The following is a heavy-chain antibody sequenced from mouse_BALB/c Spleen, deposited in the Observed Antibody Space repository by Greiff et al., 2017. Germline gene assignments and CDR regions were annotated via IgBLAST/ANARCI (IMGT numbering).Heavy chain of an antibody. CDR3: ARYGDWFAY. CDR1: GFTFSSFG. J-gene: IGHJ3*01. V-gene: IGHV5-17*02. Sequence: EVMLVESGGGLVQPGGSRKLSCAASGFTFSSFGMHWVRQAPEKGLEWVAYISSGSSTIYYADTVKGRFTISRDNPKNTLFLQMTSLRSEDTAMYYCARYGDWFAYWGQGTLVTVSA. CDR2: ISSGSSTI. D-gene: IGHD1-2*01.